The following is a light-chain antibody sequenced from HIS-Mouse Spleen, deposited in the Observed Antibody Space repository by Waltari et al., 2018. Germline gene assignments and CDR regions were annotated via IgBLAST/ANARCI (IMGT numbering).Light chain of an antibody. CDR2: RNN. J-gene: IGLJ3*02. CDR1: SSNIGSNY. Sequence: QSVLTQPPSASGTPGQRVTISCSGSSSNIGSNYVYWYQQLPGTAPKLLIYRNNQRPSGVPDRFSGAKSGPSASLAIVGLRSEDGADYYCAAWDDSLSGPVFGGGTKLTVL. CDR3: AAWDDSLSGPV. V-gene: IGLV1-47*01.